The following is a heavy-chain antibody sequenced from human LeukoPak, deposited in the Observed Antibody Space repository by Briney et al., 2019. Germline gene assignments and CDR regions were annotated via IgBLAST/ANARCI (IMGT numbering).Heavy chain of an antibody. V-gene: IGHV3-23*01. Sequence: GRSLRLSCAASGFTFSSYAMSSVRHAPGKGLEWVSAIRGTGGSTYYVDSVKGRFTISRDNSKNMLYLQMNSLRAEDTAVYYCAMLGELLSSDYWGQGTLVTVSS. CDR2: IRGTGGST. CDR1: GFTFSSYA. CDR3: AMLGELLSSDY. J-gene: IGHJ4*02. D-gene: IGHD1-26*01.